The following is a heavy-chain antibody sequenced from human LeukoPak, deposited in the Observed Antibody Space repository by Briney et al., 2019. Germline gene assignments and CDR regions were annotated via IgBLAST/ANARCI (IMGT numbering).Heavy chain of an antibody. J-gene: IGHJ4*02. CDR3: AKKMGFVVVPAAFDY. Sequence: GGSLRLSCAASGFTVSSNYMSWVRQAPGKGLEWVSVIYSGGSTYYADSVKGRFTISRDNSKNTLYLQMNSLRAEDTAVYYCAKKMGFVVVPAAFDYWGQGTLVTVSS. CDR2: IYSGGST. D-gene: IGHD2-2*01. CDR1: GFTVSSNY. V-gene: IGHV3-53*01.